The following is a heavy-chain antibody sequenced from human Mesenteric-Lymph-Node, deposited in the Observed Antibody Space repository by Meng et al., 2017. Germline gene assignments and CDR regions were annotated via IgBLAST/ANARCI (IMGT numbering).Heavy chain of an antibody. D-gene: IGHD2-21*01. J-gene: IGHJ5*01. V-gene: IGHV3-74*01. CDR1: GFTFSSYW. CDR2: INTDGSST. Sequence: GESLKISCAASGFTFSSYWMHWVRQAPGRGLGWVSHINTDGSSTSYADSVKGRFTVSRDTAKNTLYLQMNSLRVEDTAVYYCARGGLSHTYSWGQGTLVTVSS. CDR3: ARGGLSHTYS.